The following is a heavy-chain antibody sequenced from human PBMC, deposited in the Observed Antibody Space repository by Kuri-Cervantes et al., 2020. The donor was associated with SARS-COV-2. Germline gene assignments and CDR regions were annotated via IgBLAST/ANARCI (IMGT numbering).Heavy chain of an antibody. V-gene: IGHV4-59*01. Sequence: SETLSLTCSVSGDSISPYYWTWIRQPPGKGLEWIGHIYYSGSVNYNPSLMSRLTISVDKSKNQVSLKLTSVTAADTAVYYCARPAAAFYGMDVWGQGTTVTVSS. J-gene: IGHJ6*02. CDR1: GDSISPYY. CDR2: IYYSGSV. D-gene: IGHD2-2*01. CDR3: ARPAAAFYGMDV.